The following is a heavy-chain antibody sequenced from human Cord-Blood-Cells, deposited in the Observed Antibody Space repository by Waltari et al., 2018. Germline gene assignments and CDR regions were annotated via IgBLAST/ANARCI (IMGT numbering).Heavy chain of an antibody. Sequence: QVPLLLTGAEAQKPEASATYSCTVAAYTSTGSYLHCERPSSGQGLEWMGWINPNSGGTNYAQKFQGRVTMTRDTSISTAYMELSRLRSDDTAVYYCAKGYSSSYYYYGMDVWGQGTTVTVSS. CDR1: AYTSTGSY. D-gene: IGHD6-6*01. CDR3: AKGYSSSYYYYGMDV. CDR2: INPNSGGT. J-gene: IGHJ6*02. V-gene: IGHV1-2*02.